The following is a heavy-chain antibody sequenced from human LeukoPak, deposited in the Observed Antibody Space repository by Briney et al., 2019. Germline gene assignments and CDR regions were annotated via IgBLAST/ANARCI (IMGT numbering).Heavy chain of an antibody. Sequence: GSLRLSCAASGFTVSSNYMSWVRQPPGKGLEWIGEIYHSGSTNYNPSLKSRVTISVDKSKNQFSLKLSSVTAADTAVYYCARCQGYTIGYDYWGQGALVTVSS. J-gene: IGHJ4*02. CDR3: ARCQGYTIGYDY. V-gene: IGHV4-4*02. CDR1: GFTVSSNY. CDR2: IYHSGST. D-gene: IGHD6-19*01.